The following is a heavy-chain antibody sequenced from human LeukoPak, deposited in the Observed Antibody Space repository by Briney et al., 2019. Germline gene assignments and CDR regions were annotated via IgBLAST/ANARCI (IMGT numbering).Heavy chain of an antibody. Sequence: ETLSLTCTVSGGSISSYYWSWVRQAPGKGLEWVSAISGSGGSTYYADSVKGRFTISRDNSKNTLYLQMNSLRAEDTAVYYCAKGAVRGVIITPNSDAFDIWGQGTMVTVSS. V-gene: IGHV3-23*01. CDR1: GGSISSYY. CDR2: ISGSGGST. D-gene: IGHD3-10*01. CDR3: AKGAVRGVIITPNSDAFDI. J-gene: IGHJ3*02.